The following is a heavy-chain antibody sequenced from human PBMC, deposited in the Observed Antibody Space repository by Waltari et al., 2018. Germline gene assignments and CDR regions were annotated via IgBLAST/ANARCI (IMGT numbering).Heavy chain of an antibody. Sequence: VELLESGGGLVPPGGSLRLACAASGVSFSGYAMSWVRQAPGKGLEWVSVIYSGGSTYYADSVKGRFTISRDNSKNTLYLQMNSLRAEDTAVYYCAKDLIAARLDYWGQGTLVTISS. V-gene: IGHV3-23*03. CDR1: GVSFSGYA. J-gene: IGHJ4*02. D-gene: IGHD6-6*01. CDR3: AKDLIAARLDY. CDR2: IYSGGST.